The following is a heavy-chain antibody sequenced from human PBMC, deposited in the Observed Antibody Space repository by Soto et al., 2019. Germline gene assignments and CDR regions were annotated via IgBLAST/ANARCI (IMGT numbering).Heavy chain of an antibody. V-gene: IGHV1-69*01. J-gene: IGHJ4*02. CDR2: IITIFGTA. Sequence: QVQLVQSGAEVKKPGSSVKVSCKASGGTFSSYAISWVRQAPGQGLEWMGGIITIFGTANYAQKFQGRVTITADESTSKAYMEMSSLRSEDTAVYYCARDGRDGYNYLFFDYWGQGTLVTVSS. CDR1: GGTFSSYA. D-gene: IGHD5-12*01. CDR3: ARDGRDGYNYLFFDY.